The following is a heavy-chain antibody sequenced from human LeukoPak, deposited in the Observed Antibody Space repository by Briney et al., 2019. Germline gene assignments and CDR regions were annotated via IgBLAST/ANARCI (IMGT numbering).Heavy chain of an antibody. Sequence: SVKVSCKASGGTFSSYAINWVRQAPGQGLEWMGGIIPIFGTANYAQKFQGRVTITADESTSTAYMELNSLRSEDTAVYYCATEEIGGAHYWGQGTLVTVSS. D-gene: IGHD3-16*01. J-gene: IGHJ4*02. CDR1: GGTFSSYA. CDR3: ATEEIGGAHY. CDR2: IIPIFGTA. V-gene: IGHV1-69*13.